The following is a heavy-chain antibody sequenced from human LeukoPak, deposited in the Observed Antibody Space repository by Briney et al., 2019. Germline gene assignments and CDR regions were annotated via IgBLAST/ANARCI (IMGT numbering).Heavy chain of an antibody. D-gene: IGHD3-22*01. J-gene: IGHJ4*02. Sequence: SETLSLTCTVSGGSISSYYWSWIRQPPGKGLEWIGYIYYSGSTNYNPSLKSRVTISVDTSKNQFSLKLSSVTAADTAVYYCARVTALQTLYYDSSGWAPFYFDYWGQGTLVTVSS. CDR2: IYYSGST. CDR1: GGSISSYY. CDR3: ARVTALQTLYYDSSGWAPFYFDY. V-gene: IGHV4-59*01.